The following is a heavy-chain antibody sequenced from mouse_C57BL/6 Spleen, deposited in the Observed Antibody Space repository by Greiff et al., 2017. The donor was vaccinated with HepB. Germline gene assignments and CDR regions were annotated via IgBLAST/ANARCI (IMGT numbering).Heavy chain of an antibody. V-gene: IGHV1-82*01. CDR2: IYPGDGDT. CDR1: GYAFSSSW. J-gene: IGHJ3*01. Sequence: VQGVESGPELVKPGASVKISCKASGYAFSSSWMNWVKQRPGKGLEWIGRIYPGDGDTNYNGKFKGKATLTADKSSSTAYMQLSSLTSEDSAVYFCARSFITTVAYWGQGTLVTVSA. D-gene: IGHD1-1*01. CDR3: ARSFITTVAY.